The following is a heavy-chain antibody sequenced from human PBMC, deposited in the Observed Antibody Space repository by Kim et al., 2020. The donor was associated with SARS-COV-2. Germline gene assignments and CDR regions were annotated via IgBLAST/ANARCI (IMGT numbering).Heavy chain of an antibody. D-gene: IGHD3-9*01. V-gene: IGHV3-33*01. Sequence: GGSLRLSCAASGFTFSSYGMHWVRQAPGKGLEWVAVIWYDGSNKYYADSVKGRFTISRDNSKNTLYLQMNSLRAEDTAVYYCARDRGKLVLLQGYFDYWGQGTLVTVSS. CDR1: GFTFSSYG. J-gene: IGHJ4*02. CDR3: ARDRGKLVLLQGYFDY. CDR2: IWYDGSNK.